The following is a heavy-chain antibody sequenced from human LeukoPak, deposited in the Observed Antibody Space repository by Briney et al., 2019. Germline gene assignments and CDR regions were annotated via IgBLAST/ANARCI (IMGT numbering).Heavy chain of an antibody. CDR3: ARQGTSNVPHYFDY. CDR2: IYCTGST. J-gene: IGHJ4*02. Sequence: KPSETLSLTCTVSGGSISSYYWSWIRQPPGKGLEWIGYIYCTGSTNYNPSLKSRLTISVDTSKNQFSLKLSSVTAADTAVYYCARQGTSNVPHYFDYWGQGALVTVSS. V-gene: IGHV4-59*08. D-gene: IGHD1/OR15-1a*01. CDR1: GGSISSYY.